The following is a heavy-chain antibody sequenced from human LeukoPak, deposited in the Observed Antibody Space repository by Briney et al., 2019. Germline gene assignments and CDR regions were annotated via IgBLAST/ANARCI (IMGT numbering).Heavy chain of an antibody. CDR3: ARAYGSGRILDY. CDR2: IYSGGST. V-gene: IGHV3-53*01. D-gene: IGHD3-10*01. J-gene: IGHJ4*02. CDR1: GFTVSSNY. Sequence: GGSLRLSCAASGFTVSSNYMSWVRQAPGKGPEWVSVIYSGGSTYYADSVKGRSTISRDNSKNTLYLQMNSLRAEDTAVYYCARAYGSGRILDYWGQGTLVTVSS.